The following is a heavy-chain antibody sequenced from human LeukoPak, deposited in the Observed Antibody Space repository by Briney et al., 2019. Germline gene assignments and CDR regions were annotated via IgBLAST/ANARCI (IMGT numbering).Heavy chain of an antibody. CDR2: IYYSGST. Sequence: SETLSLTCTVSGGSISSYYWSWIRKPPGKGLEWIGYIYYSGSTNYNPSLKSRVTISVDTSKNQFSLKLSSVTAADTAVYYCARDRGMTTVNPGAGSDGMDVWGQGTKVTVSS. J-gene: IGHJ6*02. D-gene: IGHD4-17*01. CDR3: ARDRGMTTVNPGAGSDGMDV. CDR1: GGSISSYY. V-gene: IGHV4-59*01.